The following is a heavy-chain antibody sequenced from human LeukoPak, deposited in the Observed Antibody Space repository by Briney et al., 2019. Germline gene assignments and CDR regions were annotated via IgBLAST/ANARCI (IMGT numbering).Heavy chain of an antibody. D-gene: IGHD1-26*01. V-gene: IGHV3-30*02. CDR1: GFTFSTYG. J-gene: IGHJ4*02. Sequence: RGSLRLSCAASGFTFSTYGMHWVRQAPGKGLEWVAFIRSDGSTKYFADSVKGRFTISRDNSKNTLYLQMNSLRAEDTTVYYCAKDQLLGGSYTFDYWGQGTLVTVSS. CDR2: IRSDGSTK. CDR3: AKDQLLGGSYTFDY.